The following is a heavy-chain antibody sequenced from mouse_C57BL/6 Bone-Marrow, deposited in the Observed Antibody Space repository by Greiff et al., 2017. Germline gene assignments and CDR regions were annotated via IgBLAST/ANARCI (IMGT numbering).Heavy chain of an antibody. CDR3: ARLETEPLDY. V-gene: IGHV1-59*01. Sequence: VKLQQPGAELVRPGPSVKLSCKASGYTFTSYWMHWVKQRPGQGLEWIGVIDPSDSYTNYNQKFKGKATLTVDTSSSTAYMQLSILTSEDSAVYYGARLETEPLDYWGQGTTLTVSS. CDR2: IDPSDSYT. D-gene: IGHD6-1*01. J-gene: IGHJ2*01. CDR1: GYTFTSYW.